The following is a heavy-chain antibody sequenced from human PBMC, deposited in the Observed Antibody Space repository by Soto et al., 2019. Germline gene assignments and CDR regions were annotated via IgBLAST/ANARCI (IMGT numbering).Heavy chain of an antibody. J-gene: IGHJ4*02. V-gene: IGHV1-2*02. CDR2: ISPRSGGT. Sequence: ASVKVSCKAPGYTFIDYYMHWVRQAPGQGFEWMGRISPRSGGTNYAQKFQGRVTMTWDTSLNTAYMELSSLISEDTAVYYCARPPGYISDWYYFDLWGQGTLVTVSS. CDR3: ARPPGYISDWYYFDL. D-gene: IGHD3-9*01. CDR1: GYTFIDYY.